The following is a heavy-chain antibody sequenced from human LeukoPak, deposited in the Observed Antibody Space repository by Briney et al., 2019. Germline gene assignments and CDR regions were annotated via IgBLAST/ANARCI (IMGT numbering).Heavy chain of an antibody. Sequence: PGGSLRLSCAASGFTFSDYYMNWIRQAPGKGLEWVSYISSSGSTIYYADSVKGRFTISRDNAKNSLFLQMNSLRAEDTAVYYCARFRSTAMVPGAFDIWGQGTMVTVSS. V-gene: IGHV3-11*04. D-gene: IGHD5-18*01. CDR1: GFTFSDYY. CDR2: ISSSGSTI. J-gene: IGHJ3*02. CDR3: ARFRSTAMVPGAFDI.